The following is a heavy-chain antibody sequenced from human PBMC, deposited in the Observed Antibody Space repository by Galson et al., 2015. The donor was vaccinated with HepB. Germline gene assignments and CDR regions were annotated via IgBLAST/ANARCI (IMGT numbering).Heavy chain of an antibody. V-gene: IGHV3-30-3*01. CDR1: GFTFSSYA. CDR3: ARSREYYDSSGNIQH. CDR2: ISYDGGNK. D-gene: IGHD3-22*01. J-gene: IGHJ1*01. Sequence: SLRLSCAASGFTFSSYAMHWVRQAPGKGLEWVAVISYDGGNKYYADSVKGRFTISRDNSKNTLYLQMNSLRAEDTAVYYCARSREYYDSSGNIQHWGQGTLVTVSS.